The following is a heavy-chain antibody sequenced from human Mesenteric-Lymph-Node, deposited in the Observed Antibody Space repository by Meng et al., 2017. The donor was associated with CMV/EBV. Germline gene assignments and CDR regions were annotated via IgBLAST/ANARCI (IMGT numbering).Heavy chain of an antibody. J-gene: IGHJ3*02. CDR2: IKSKTDGGTT. CDR1: GFTFSNAW. Sequence: GESLKISCAASGFTFSNAWMSWVRQAPGKGLEWVGRIKSKTDGGTTDYAAPVKGRFTISRDDSKNTLYLQMNSLKTEDAAVYYCTTDRITMIVVAQLGAFDIWGQGTMVTVSS. D-gene: IGHD3-22*01. V-gene: IGHV3-15*01. CDR3: TTDRITMIVVAQLGAFDI.